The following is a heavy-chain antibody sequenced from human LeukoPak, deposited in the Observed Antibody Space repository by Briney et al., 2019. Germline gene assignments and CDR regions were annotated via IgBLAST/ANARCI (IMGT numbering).Heavy chain of an antibody. CDR3: ARDMPPDNWFDP. Sequence: SETLPLTCTVSGGSISSYYWSWIRQPPGKGLEWIGYIYYSGSTNYNPSLKSRVTISVDKSKSQFSLKLSSVTAADTAVYYCARDMPPDNWFDPWGQGTLVTVSS. V-gene: IGHV4-59*12. CDR1: GGSISSYY. D-gene: IGHD2-2*01. J-gene: IGHJ5*02. CDR2: IYYSGST.